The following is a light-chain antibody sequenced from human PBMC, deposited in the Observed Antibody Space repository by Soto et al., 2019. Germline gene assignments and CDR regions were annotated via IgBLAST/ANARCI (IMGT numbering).Light chain of an antibody. V-gene: IGKV3-20*01. J-gene: IGKJ1*01. CDR2: GAS. CDR1: QSVSSNY. Sequence: ENVLTQSPGTLSLSPGERATLSFRGSQSVSSNYLAWYQQKPGQAPRLLIYGASTRATGVPDRFSGSGSGTDFILTISRLEPEDFAVYHCQQYGSLSWTFGQGTKVDIK. CDR3: QQYGSLSWT.